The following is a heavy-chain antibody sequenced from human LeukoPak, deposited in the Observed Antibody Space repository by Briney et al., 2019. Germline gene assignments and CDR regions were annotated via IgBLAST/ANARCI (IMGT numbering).Heavy chain of an antibody. CDR1: GYTLTELS. J-gene: IGHJ4*02. CDR3: ASRYDYGDYVQPLDY. Sequence: ASVKVSCKVSGYTLTELSMHWVRQAPGQGLEWMGWINPNSGGTNYAQKFQGRVTLTRDTSISTAYMELSRLRSDDTAVYYCASRYDYGDYVQPLDYWGQGTLVTVSS. CDR2: INPNSGGT. V-gene: IGHV1-2*02. D-gene: IGHD4-17*01.